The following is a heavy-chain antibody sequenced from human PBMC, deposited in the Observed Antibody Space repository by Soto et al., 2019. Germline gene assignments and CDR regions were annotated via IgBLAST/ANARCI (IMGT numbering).Heavy chain of an antibody. CDR3: AGLRAYYWYIDV. CDR1: GGSLSDYY. J-gene: IGHJ6*03. Sequence: QVQLEQWGAGLLKPSETLSLTCNVNGGSLSDYYWTWIRQSPGKGLEWIGEITQSGSTKYTPSLKSRVTISVDTPKKQFSLNLTSVTAADTAVYYCAGLRAYYWYIDVWGKGTTVTVSS. D-gene: IGHD3-10*01. CDR2: ITQSGST. V-gene: IGHV4-34*01.